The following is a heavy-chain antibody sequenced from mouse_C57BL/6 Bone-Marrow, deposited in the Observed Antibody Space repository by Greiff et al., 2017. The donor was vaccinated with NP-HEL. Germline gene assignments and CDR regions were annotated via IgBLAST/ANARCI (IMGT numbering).Heavy chain of an antibody. CDR1: GFSFNTYA. CDR3: ARQGYDYDPYFDV. D-gene: IGHD2-4*01. V-gene: IGHV10-1*01. J-gene: IGHJ1*03. CDR2: IRSKSNNYAT. Sequence: EVQWVESGGGLVQPKGSLKLSCAASGFSFNTYAMNWVRQAPGKGLEWVARIRSKSNNYATYYADSVKDRFTISRDDSESMLYLQMNNLKTEDTAMYYCARQGYDYDPYFDVWGTGTTVTVSS.